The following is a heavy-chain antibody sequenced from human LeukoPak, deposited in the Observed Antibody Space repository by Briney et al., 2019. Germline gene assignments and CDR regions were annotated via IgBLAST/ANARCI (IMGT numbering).Heavy chain of an antibody. D-gene: IGHD4-11*01. Sequence: PGGSLRLSCAASGFTFSRYTMHWARQAPGKGLEWVSYISSSGSTIYYADSVRGRFTITRDNAKNSLYLQMNSLRAEDTAIYYCARSYSNYYGMDVWGQGTTVTVSS. V-gene: IGHV3-48*03. CDR1: GFTFSRYT. CDR3: ARSYSNYYGMDV. CDR2: ISSSGSTI. J-gene: IGHJ6*02.